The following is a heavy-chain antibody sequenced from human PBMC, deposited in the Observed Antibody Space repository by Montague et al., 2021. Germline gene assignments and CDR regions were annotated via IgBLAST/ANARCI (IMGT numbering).Heavy chain of an antibody. CDR3: ARRLGVRAPFDY. D-gene: IGHD3-16*01. Sequence: SETLSLTCTVTGGSISTFYWSWIRKSPAKGLERMGYIYNSGTTNYNPSLKSRVTISADTSMNPFSLNLRSVTAADTAVYFCARRLGVRAPFDYWGQGTLVTVSS. CDR1: GGSISTFY. CDR2: IYNSGTT. V-gene: IGHV4-59*08. J-gene: IGHJ4*02.